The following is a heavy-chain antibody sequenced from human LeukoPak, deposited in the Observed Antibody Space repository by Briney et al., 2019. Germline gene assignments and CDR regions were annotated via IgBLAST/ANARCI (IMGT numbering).Heavy chain of an antibody. D-gene: IGHD1-7*01. Sequence: PGGSLRLSCAASGFTFSSYGMHWVRQAPGKGLEWVAVISYDGSNKYYADSVKGRFTISRDNSKNTLYLQMNSLRAEDTAVYYCARAALELLLFDYWGQGTLVTVSS. V-gene: IGHV3-30*19. CDR3: ARAALELLLFDY. CDR2: ISYDGSNK. J-gene: IGHJ4*02. CDR1: GFTFSSYG.